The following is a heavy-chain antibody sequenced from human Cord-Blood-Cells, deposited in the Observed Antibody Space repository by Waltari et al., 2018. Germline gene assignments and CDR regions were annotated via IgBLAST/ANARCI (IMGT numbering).Heavy chain of an antibody. V-gene: IGHV4-34*01. J-gene: IGHJ5*02. Sequence: QVQLQQWGAGLLKPSETLSLTCAVYGGSFSGYYWSWIRQPPGKGLEWSGEINHSGSTNYNPSLKNRVTISVDTSKNQFSLKLSSVTAADTAVYYCARGSRGKTYYDFWSGYYKGWFDPWGQGTLVTVSS. D-gene: IGHD3-3*01. CDR3: ARGSRGKTYYDFWSGYYKGWFDP. CDR1: GGSFSGYY. CDR2: INHSGST.